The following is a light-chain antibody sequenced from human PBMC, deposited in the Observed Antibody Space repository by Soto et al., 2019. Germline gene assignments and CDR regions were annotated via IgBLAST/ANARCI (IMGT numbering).Light chain of an antibody. CDR1: QSISSW. CDR3: QQYNTYST. Sequence: DIQMTQSPSTLSASVGDGVTITCRASQSISSWLAWYQQKPGKAPNLLIYDASTLESGVPPRFSGSGSGTDFTLTISSLQPDDFATYYCQQYNTYSTFGQGTKVEIK. CDR2: DAS. J-gene: IGKJ1*01. V-gene: IGKV1-5*01.